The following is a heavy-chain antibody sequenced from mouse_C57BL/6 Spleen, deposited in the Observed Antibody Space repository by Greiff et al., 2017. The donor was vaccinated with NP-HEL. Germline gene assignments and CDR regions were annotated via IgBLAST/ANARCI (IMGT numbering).Heavy chain of an antibody. CDR2: ISSGSSTI. CDR3: ARPHYYGSSYSFYAMDY. V-gene: IGHV5-17*01. Sequence: EVKLLESGGGLVKPGGSLKLSCAASGFTFSDYGMHWVRQAPEKGLEWVAYISSGSSTIYYADTVKGRFTISRDNAKNTLFLQMTSLRSEDTAMYYCARPHYYGSSYSFYAMDYWGQGTSVTVSS. D-gene: IGHD1-1*01. CDR1: GFTFSDYG. J-gene: IGHJ4*01.